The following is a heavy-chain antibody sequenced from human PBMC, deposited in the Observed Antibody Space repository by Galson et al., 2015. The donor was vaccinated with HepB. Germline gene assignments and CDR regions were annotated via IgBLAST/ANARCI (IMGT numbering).Heavy chain of an antibody. D-gene: IGHD3-10*01. J-gene: IGHJ4*02. CDR3: VKFYYGSGSYYIDY. CDR2: ISSNGGST. CDR1: GFTFSSYA. Sequence: SLRLSCAASGFTFSSYAMRWVRQAPGKGLEYVSAISSNGGSTYYADSVKGRFTISRDNSKNTLYLQMSSLRAEDTAVYYCVKFYYGSGSYYIDYWGQGTLVTVSS. V-gene: IGHV3-64D*06.